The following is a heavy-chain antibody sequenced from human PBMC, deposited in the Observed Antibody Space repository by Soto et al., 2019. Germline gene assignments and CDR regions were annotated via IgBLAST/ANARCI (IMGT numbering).Heavy chain of an antibody. CDR3: ARVFDQDDAFDI. V-gene: IGHV3-7*05. Sequence: PGGSLRLSCAASGFTFSRYWMSWVRQAPGKGLEWVANIKQDVSENYYVDSVKGRFTISRDNAKNSLYLQMNSLRAEDTAVYYCARVFDQDDAFDIWGQGTMVTVSS. CDR1: GFTFSRYW. J-gene: IGHJ3*02. CDR2: IKQDVSEN.